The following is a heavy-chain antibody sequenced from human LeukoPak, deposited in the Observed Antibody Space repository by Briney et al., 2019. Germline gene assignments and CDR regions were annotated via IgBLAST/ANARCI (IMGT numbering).Heavy chain of an antibody. V-gene: IGHV3-23*01. Sequence: GGSLRLSCAASGFTFSNYGLSWVRQAPGKGLEWVSAISGGGSATYYADSVKGRFTISRDNSKNTLFLQMNTLRADDTAVYYCAGGAGVYYYGMDVWGQGTSVTVSS. J-gene: IGHJ6*02. CDR3: AGGAGVYYYGMDV. CDR2: ISGGGSAT. CDR1: GFTFSNYG.